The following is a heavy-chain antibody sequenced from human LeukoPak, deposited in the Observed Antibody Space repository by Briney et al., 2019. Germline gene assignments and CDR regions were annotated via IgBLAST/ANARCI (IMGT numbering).Heavy chain of an antibody. V-gene: IGHV3-30-3*01. D-gene: IGHD3-22*01. CDR2: ISYDGSNK. CDR1: GFSITNYA. Sequence: PGGSLRLSCAASGFSITNYAMNWVRQAPGKGLEWVALISYDGSNKYYADSVKGRFTISRDSSKNTLYPQMNSLRAEDTAVYYCARQVSGSFDYWGQGTLVTVSS. J-gene: IGHJ4*02. CDR3: ARQVSGSFDY.